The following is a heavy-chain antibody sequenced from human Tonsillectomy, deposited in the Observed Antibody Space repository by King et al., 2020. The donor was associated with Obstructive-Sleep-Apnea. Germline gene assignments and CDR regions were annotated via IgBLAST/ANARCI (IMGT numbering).Heavy chain of an antibody. CDR2: IYHGGDSDT. CDR3: ARLSVTIDY. D-gene: IGHD4-17*01. J-gene: IGHJ4*02. Sequence: DVQLVESGAEVKMPGESLKISCKGSGYSFTTYWIGWVRQMPGKGPEWMGIIYHGGDSDTTYSPSFQGQVTISADNSVNTAYLQWSSLKASDTAMYYCARLSVTIDYWGQGTLVTVSS. V-gene: IGHV5-51*01. CDR1: GYSFTTYW.